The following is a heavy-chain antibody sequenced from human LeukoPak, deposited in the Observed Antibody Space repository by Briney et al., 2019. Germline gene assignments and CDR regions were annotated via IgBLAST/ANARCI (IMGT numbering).Heavy chain of an antibody. CDR2: IGGAGGDI. D-gene: IGHD4-17*01. CDR1: GFSFNNYA. Sequence: PGGSLRLSCAASGFSFNNYAMVWVRQTPGKGLEWVSVIGGAGGDIHYADSVKDRFSISRDNSKNTLYLQMNSLRAEDTAAYYCAKYAPPTTALTRFFDDWGQGTLVTVSS. J-gene: IGHJ4*02. CDR3: AKYAPPTTALTRFFDD. V-gene: IGHV3-23*01.